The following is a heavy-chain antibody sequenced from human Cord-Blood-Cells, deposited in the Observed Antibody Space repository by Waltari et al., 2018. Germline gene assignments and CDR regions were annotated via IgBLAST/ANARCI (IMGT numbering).Heavy chain of an antibody. CDR3: ARVVAVAGHNWFDP. J-gene: IGHJ5*02. CDR1: GYTFTSYG. CDR2: ISAYNGNT. D-gene: IGHD6-19*01. V-gene: IGHV1-18*04. Sequence: QVQLVQSGAEVKKPGASGQVSCTASGYTFTSYGISWVRQAPGQGLEWMGWISAYNGNTNYAQKLQGRVTMTTDTSTSTAYMELRSLRSDDTAVYYCARVVAVAGHNWFDPWGQGTLVTVSS.